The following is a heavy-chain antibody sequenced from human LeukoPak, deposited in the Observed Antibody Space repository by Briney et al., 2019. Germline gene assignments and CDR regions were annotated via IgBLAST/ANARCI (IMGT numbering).Heavy chain of an antibody. V-gene: IGHV3-30-3*01. D-gene: IGHD4-17*01. CDR1: GFTFSSYA. CDR2: ISYDGSNK. CDR3: AGSTDDAEYFQH. J-gene: IGHJ1*01. Sequence: GRSLRLSCAASGFTFSSYATHWVRQAPGKGLEWVAVISYDGSNKYYADSVKGRFTISRDNSKNTLYLQMNSLRAEDTAVYYCAGSTDDAEYFQHWGRGTLVTVSS.